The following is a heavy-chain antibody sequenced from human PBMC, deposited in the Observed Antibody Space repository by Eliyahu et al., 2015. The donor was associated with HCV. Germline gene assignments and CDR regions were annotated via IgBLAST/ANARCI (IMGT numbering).Heavy chain of an antibody. CDR3: ARDLNWNDFGY. CDR2: IYYSGST. V-gene: IGHV4-39*07. J-gene: IGHJ4*02. D-gene: IGHD1-20*01. Sequence: QLQLQESGPGLVKPSETLSLTCXXXGGXXSXSSYYWGXIRXPPGKGLEWIGSIYYSGSTYYNPSLKSRVTISVDTSKNQFSLKLSSVTAADTAVYYCARDLNWNDFGYWGQGTLVTVSS. CDR1: GGXXSXSSYY.